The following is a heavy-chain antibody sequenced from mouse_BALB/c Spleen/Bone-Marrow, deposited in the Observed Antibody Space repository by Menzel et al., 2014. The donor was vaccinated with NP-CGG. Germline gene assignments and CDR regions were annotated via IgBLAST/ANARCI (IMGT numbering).Heavy chain of an antibody. J-gene: IGHJ2*02. CDR2: ISYSRNT. D-gene: IGHD2-14*01. CDR3: ARYDRYCFDY. V-gene: IGHV3-8*02. CDR1: RDSIRTGH. Sequence: VKLLVSGLTLGNPSQPLSLTCSATRDSIRTGHRKWIRELPGNIPEYMGYISYSRNTYYKPSLTSRISISRDTSKNQYYLQLNCVTTEDTATYSCARYDRYCFDYRGQGTS.